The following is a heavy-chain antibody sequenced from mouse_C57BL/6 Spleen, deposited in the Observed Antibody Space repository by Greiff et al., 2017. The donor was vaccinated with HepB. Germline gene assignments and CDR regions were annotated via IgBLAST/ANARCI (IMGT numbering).Heavy chain of an antibody. Sequence: QVQLKESGAELVKPGASVKISCKASGYAFSSYWMNWVKQRPGKGLEWIGQIYPGDGDTNYNGKFKGKATLTADKSSSTAYMQLSSLTSEDSAVYFCARSGDGNSWFAYWGQGTLVTVSA. CDR1: GYAFSSYW. J-gene: IGHJ3*01. V-gene: IGHV1-80*01. CDR3: ARSGDGNSWFAY. CDR2: IYPGDGDT. D-gene: IGHD2-1*01.